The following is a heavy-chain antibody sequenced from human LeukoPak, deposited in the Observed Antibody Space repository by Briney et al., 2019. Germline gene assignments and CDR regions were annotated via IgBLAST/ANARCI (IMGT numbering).Heavy chain of an antibody. CDR3: ARGSRYDFRAFDI. CDR2: INPNSGGT. J-gene: IGHJ3*02. V-gene: IGHV1-2*02. CDR1: GYTFIGYY. Sequence: ASVKVSCKASGYTFIGYYLHWLRQAPGQGPEWMGWINPNSGGTNYSEKFQGRVTMTRDTSISTAYMELSRLRSDDTAVYYCARGSRYDFRAFDIWGQGTMVTVSS. D-gene: IGHD5-12*01.